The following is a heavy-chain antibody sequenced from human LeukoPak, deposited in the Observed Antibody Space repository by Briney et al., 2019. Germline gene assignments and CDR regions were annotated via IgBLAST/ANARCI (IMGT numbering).Heavy chain of an antibody. D-gene: IGHD5-18*01. CDR2: INHSGST. Sequence: SETLSLTCAVYGGSFSGYYWSWIRQPPGKGLEWIGEINHSGSTNYNPSLKSRVTISVDTSKNQFSLKLSSVTAADTAVYYCARNLGYSYGYYFDYWGQGTLVTVSS. CDR1: GGSFSGYY. CDR3: ARNLGYSYGYYFDY. J-gene: IGHJ4*02. V-gene: IGHV4-34*01.